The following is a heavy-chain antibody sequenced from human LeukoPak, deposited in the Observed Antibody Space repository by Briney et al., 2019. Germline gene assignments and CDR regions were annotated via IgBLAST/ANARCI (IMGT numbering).Heavy chain of an antibody. CDR1: GFTVSSNY. D-gene: IGHD4-17*01. CDR3: ARGTTYGDYPFDY. Sequence: SGGSLRLSCAASGFTVSSNYMSWVRQAPGKGLEWVSVIYSGGSTYYADSVRGRFTISRHNSKNTLYLQMNSLRAEDTAVYYCARGTTYGDYPFDYRGQGTLVTVSS. V-gene: IGHV3-53*01. J-gene: IGHJ4*02. CDR2: IYSGGST.